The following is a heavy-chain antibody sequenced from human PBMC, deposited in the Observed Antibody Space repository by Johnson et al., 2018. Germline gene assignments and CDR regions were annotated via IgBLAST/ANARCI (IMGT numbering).Heavy chain of an antibody. CDR2: ISYDGSNK. D-gene: IGHD1-1*01. Sequence: QVQLVQSGGGVVQPGRSLRLSCAASGFTFSSYGMHWVRQAPGKGLEWVAVISYDGSNKYYADSVKGRFTISRDNSKNTLYLQMNSLKTEETAVYYCTTANQYKDSYYYYYYGMDVWGQGTTVTVSS. CDR1: GFTFSSYG. V-gene: IGHV3-30*03. CDR3: TTANQYKDSYYYYYYGMDV. J-gene: IGHJ6*02.